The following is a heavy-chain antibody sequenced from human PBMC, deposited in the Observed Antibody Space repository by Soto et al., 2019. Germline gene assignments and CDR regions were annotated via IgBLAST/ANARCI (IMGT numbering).Heavy chain of an antibody. J-gene: IGHJ6*02. Sequence: PSETLSLTCKISGGPISSYYWSWIRQPPGKGLEWIGYIYYIGTTNYNPSLKSRVTISVDTSKNQFSLKLSSVTAADTAVYYCARDGRTDPPTRFDYGMDVWGQGTTVTVSS. CDR2: IYYIGTT. CDR1: GGPISSYY. D-gene: IGHD2-15*01. CDR3: ARDGRTDPPTRFDYGMDV. V-gene: IGHV4-59*01.